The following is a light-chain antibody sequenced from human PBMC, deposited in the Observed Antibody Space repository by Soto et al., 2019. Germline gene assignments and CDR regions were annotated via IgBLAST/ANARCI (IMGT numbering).Light chain of an antibody. J-gene: IGKJ3*01. V-gene: IGKV3-20*01. CDR2: GAS. CDR3: QLCGSSPGFT. Sequence: EIVLTQSPGTLSLSKGERATLSCRSSQSINNRYLAWYQQKPGQAPMLLIHGASGRATGIPDRFIGSGAGTDFTLTSSILEPEDIAVYSFQLCGSSPGFTVGTVTKVDIK. CDR1: QSINNRY.